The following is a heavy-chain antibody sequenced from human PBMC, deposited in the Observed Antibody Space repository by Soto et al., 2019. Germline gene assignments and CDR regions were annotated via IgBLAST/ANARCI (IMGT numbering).Heavy chain of an antibody. CDR3: ARHGYVWGSYPSPRYWYFDL. Sequence: GESLKISCKGSGYSFTSYWIGWVRQMPGKGLEWMGIIYPGDSDTRYSPSFQGQVTISADKSISTAYLQWSSLKASDTAMYYCARHGYVWGSYPSPRYWYFDLWGRGTLVTVSS. V-gene: IGHV5-51*01. CDR2: IYPGDSDT. J-gene: IGHJ2*01. CDR1: GYSFTSYW. D-gene: IGHD3-16*02.